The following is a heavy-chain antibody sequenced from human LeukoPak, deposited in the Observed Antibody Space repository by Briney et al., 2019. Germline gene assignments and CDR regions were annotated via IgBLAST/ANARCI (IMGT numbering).Heavy chain of an antibody. CDR1: GYTFTSYG. V-gene: IGHV1-18*01. J-gene: IGHJ3*02. Sequence: ASVKVSCKASGYTFTSYGISWVRLAPGQGLEWMGWISAYNGNTNYAQKLQGRVTMTTDTSTSTAYMELRSLRSDDTAVYYCARDWNYYDSSGYYQAAFDIWGQGTMVTVSS. D-gene: IGHD3-22*01. CDR3: ARDWNYYDSSGYYQAAFDI. CDR2: ISAYNGNT.